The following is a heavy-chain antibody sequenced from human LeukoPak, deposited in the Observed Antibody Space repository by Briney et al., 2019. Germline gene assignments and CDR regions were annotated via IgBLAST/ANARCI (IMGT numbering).Heavy chain of an antibody. CDR3: ARDRAGIAAAGSFDY. V-gene: IGHV1-18*01. Sequence: ASVKVSCKASGYTFTSYGISWVRQAPGQGLEWMGWISAYNGNTNYAQKLQGRVTMTTDTSTSTAYMELRRLRCDDTAVYYCARDRAGIAAAGSFDYWGQGTLVTVSS. CDR1: GYTFTSYG. D-gene: IGHD6-13*01. CDR2: ISAYNGNT. J-gene: IGHJ4*02.